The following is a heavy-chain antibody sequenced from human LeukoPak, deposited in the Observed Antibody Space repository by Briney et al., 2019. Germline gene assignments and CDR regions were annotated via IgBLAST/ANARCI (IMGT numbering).Heavy chain of an antibody. J-gene: IGHJ4*02. CDR2: IKSKTDGRTT. CDR1: GFTFSNAW. Sequence: GGSLRLSCAASGFTFSNAWMSWVRQAPGKGLEWVGRIKSKTDGRTTDYAAPVKGRFTISRDDSKNTLYLQMNSLKTEDTAVYYCTTVTSQWLVYYFDYWGQGTLVTVSS. D-gene: IGHD6-19*01. CDR3: TTVTSQWLVYYFDY. V-gene: IGHV3-15*01.